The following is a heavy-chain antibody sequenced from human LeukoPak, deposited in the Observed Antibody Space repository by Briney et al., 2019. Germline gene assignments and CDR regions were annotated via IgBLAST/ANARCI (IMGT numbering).Heavy chain of an antibody. CDR1: GGSINSSSYY. J-gene: IGHJ6*03. Sequence: SETLSLTCTVSGGSINSSSYYWGWIRQPPGKGLEWIGSIYYSGSTYYNPSLKSRVTISVDTSKNQFSLKPSSVTAADTAVYYCASSPDDYWGYYYYYYMDVWGKGTTVTISS. CDR3: ASSPDDYWGYYYYYYMDV. D-gene: IGHD4/OR15-4a*01. CDR2: IYYSGST. V-gene: IGHV4-39*01.